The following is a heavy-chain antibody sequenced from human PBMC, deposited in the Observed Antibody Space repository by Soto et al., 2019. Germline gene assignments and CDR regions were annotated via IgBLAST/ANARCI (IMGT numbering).Heavy chain of an antibody. D-gene: IGHD6-19*01. CDR2: IIPIFGTA. Sequence: ASVKVSCKASRVAFSKFIVTWVRQAPGLGLEWVGGIIPIFGTANYAQKFQGRVTITADESTSTSYMEVNNPRSEDTAVYYCAKVRYSSPMGYYYGMDVWGQGTTVTVSS. CDR1: RVAFSKFI. J-gene: IGHJ6*02. V-gene: IGHV1-69*13. CDR3: AKVRYSSPMGYYYGMDV.